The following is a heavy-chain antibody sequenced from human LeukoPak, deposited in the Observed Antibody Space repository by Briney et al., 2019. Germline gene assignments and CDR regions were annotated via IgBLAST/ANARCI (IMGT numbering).Heavy chain of an antibody. D-gene: IGHD6-19*01. CDR2: INRSGST. V-gene: IGHV4-34*01. J-gene: IGHJ4*02. CDR3: PRGLRVSCWLLKPFDY. Sequence: PSETLSLTCAVYGGSFSGYYWSWIRQPPGNRLEWIGEINRSGSTNYNPSLKSRVTISVDTSKNQFSLKLSSVTAADTAVYYCPRGLRVSCWLLKPFDYWGQGTLVTVSS. CDR1: GGSFSGYY.